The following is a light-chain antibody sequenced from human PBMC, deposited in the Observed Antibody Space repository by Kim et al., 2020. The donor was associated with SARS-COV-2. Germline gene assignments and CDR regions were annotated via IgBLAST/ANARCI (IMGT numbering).Light chain of an antibody. J-gene: IGLJ3*02. CDR1: SLIIHY. CDR2: GKS. V-gene: IGLV3-19*01. Sequence: SSELTQDPAVSVALGQTVRITCQGDSLIIHYASWYQQKQGQAHVLVIFGKSDRPSGIPDRFSGSKSGNTASLTISGAQAEDEADYYCHSRGRSGDHMVFGGGTQLTVL. CDR3: HSRGRSGDHMV.